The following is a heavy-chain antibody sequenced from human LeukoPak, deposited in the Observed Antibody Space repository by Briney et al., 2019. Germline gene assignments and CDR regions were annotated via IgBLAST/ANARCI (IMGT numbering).Heavy chain of an antibody. CDR3: ARRPMVRALFYY. CDR1: GGSFSGYY. V-gene: IGHV4-34*01. J-gene: IGHJ4*02. CDR2: INHSGST. Sequence: SETLSLTCAVYGGSFSGYYWSWIRQPPGKGLEWVGEINHSGSTNYNPSLKSRVTISVDTSKNQFSLKLSSVTAADTAVYYCARRPMVRALFYYWGQGTLVPVSS. D-gene: IGHD3-10*01.